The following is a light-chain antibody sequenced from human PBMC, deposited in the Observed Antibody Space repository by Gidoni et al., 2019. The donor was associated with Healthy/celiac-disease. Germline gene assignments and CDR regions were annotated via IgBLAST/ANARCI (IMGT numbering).Light chain of an antibody. CDR2: EVS. Sequence: QSALTQPASVSGSPGQSLTISCTGTTSDVGGYNYVCWYQQHPGKAPKLMIYEVSNRPSGVSSRFSGSKSGNTASLTISGLQAEDEADYYCSSYTTSSTPYVVFGGGTKLTVL. J-gene: IGLJ2*01. CDR1: TSDVGGYNY. CDR3: SSYTTSSTPYVV. V-gene: IGLV2-14*01.